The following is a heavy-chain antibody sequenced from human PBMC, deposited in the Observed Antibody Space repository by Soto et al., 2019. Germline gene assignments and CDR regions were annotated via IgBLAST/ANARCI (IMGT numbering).Heavy chain of an antibody. CDR2: FLIGGDT. CDR3: AREPLWSGPLPLDAFDI. Sequence: GGSLRPSCAASGFVVRDYYMGWVRQAPGKGLGWVAVFLIGGDTHYGESVKGRFTISRDNSKSALYLQMNSLRAEDTAVYYCAREPLWSGPLPLDAFDIWGQGTMVTVSS. CDR1: GFVVRDYY. J-gene: IGHJ3*02. V-gene: IGHV3-53*01. D-gene: IGHD3-3*01.